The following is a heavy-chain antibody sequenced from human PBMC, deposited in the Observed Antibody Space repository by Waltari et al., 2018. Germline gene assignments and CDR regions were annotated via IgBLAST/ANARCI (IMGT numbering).Heavy chain of an antibody. CDR1: GFKFFNYG. V-gene: IGHV3-23*01. D-gene: IGHD6-19*01. Sequence: SGFKFFNYGMTWVRQIPGKGLEWVASISDGGVSTFYADSVKGRFSISRDDSKNTLFLQMNSLRADDSAAYYCAKDQYGNGWRHHGMDVWGQGTTVTVSS. CDR2: ISDGGVST. CDR3: AKDQYGNGWRHHGMDV. J-gene: IGHJ6*02.